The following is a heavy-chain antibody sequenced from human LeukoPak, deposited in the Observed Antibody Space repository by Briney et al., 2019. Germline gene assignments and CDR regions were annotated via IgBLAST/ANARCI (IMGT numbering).Heavy chain of an antibody. V-gene: IGHV1-2*02. CDR2: INPNSGGT. CDR3: VREGDYYDSSGYYYVYFDY. D-gene: IGHD3-22*01. CDR1: GYTFTGYY. Sequence: ASVKVSCKASGYTFTGYYMHWVRQAPGQGLGWMGWINPNSGGTNYAQKFQGRVTMTRDTSISTAYMELSRLRSDDTAVYYCVREGDYYDSSGYYYVYFDYWGQGTLVTVSS. J-gene: IGHJ4*02.